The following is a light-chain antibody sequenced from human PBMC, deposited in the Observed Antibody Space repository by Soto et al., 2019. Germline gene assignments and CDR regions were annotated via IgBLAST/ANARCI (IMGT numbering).Light chain of an antibody. V-gene: IGLV1-40*01. J-gene: IGLJ3*02. CDR3: QSYDSSLSGWV. CDR2: GNS. Sequence: QSVLTQPPSVSGAPGQRVTISCTGSSSNIGAGYYVHWYQQVPGTAPKLLIHGNSNRPSGVPDRFSGSKSGTSASLAITGLQAEDEADYYCQSYDSSLSGWVFGGGTKLTVL. CDR1: SSNIGAGYY.